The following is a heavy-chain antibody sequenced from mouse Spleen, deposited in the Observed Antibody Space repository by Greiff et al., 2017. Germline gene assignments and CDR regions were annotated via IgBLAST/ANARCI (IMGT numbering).Heavy chain of an antibody. CDR2: IWSGGST. CDR1: GFSLTSYG. J-gene: IGHJ2*01. D-gene: IGHD2-12*01. CDR3: ARNDDEDYFDY. Sequence: QVQLQQSGPGLVQPSQSLSITCTVSGFSLTSYGVHWVRQSPGKGLEWLGVIWSGGSTDYNAAFISRLSISKDNSKSQVFFKMNSLQADDTAIYYCARNDDEDYFDYWGQGTTLTVSS. V-gene: IGHV2-2*01.